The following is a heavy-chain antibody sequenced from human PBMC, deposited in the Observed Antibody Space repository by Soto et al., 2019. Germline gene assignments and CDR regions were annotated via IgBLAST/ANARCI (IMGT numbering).Heavy chain of an antibody. J-gene: IGHJ5*02. V-gene: IGHV3-7*03. CDR1: GFILRNYW. D-gene: IGHD3-16*02. Sequence: GSLRLPCTDSGFILRNYWMSWVRQAPGMGLQWVAIIKEDGSEKYYVDPVKGRFTISRENAKNSLYLQMNSLRAEDTAVYYCARYRSLDPWGQGILVTVSS. CDR2: IKEDGSEK. CDR3: ARYRSLDP.